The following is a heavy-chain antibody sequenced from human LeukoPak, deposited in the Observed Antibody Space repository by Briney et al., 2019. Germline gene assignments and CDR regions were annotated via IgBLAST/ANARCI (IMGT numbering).Heavy chain of an antibody. CDR1: GFSLDTNGMG. CDR3: AHSPLQVDGDYYGMDV. D-gene: IGHD5-24*01. CDR2: IYWDDDK. J-gene: IGHJ6*02. Sequence: SGPTLVNPTQTLTLTCTFSGFSLDTNGMGVGWIRQPPGKPLEWLALIYWDDDKRYSPSLKNRLAITKDTSKNQVVLTMTNMDPGDTATYYCAHSPLQVDGDYYGMDVWGQGTTVTVSS. V-gene: IGHV2-5*02.